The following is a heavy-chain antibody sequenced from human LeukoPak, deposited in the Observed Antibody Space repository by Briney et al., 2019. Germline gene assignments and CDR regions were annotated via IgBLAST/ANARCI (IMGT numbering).Heavy chain of an antibody. CDR1: GFTFDDHA. V-gene: IGHV3-9*01. D-gene: IGHD1-14*01. CDR2: ISWNSGSI. Sequence: GGSLRLSCAASGFTFDDHAMHWVRQAPGKGLEWVSGISWNSGSIGYADSVKGRFTISRDNAKNSLYLQMNSLRAEDTALYYCAKRDRGLDYWGQGTLVTVSS. CDR3: AKRDRGLDY. J-gene: IGHJ4*02.